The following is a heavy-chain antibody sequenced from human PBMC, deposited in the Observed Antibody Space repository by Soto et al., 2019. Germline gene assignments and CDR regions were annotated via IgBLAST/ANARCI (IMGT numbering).Heavy chain of an antibody. J-gene: IGHJ4*02. V-gene: IGHV3-7*01. CDR2: IKQDGSEK. D-gene: IGHD2-15*01. CDR1: GFTFSSYW. CDR3: ARERIFSHTDNYGY. Sequence: QPGGSLRLSCAASGFTFSSYWMSWVRQAPGKGLEWVANIKQDGSEKYYVDSVKGRFTISRDNAKNSLYLQMNSLGAEDTAVYYCARERIFSHTDNYGYWGQGTLVTVSS.